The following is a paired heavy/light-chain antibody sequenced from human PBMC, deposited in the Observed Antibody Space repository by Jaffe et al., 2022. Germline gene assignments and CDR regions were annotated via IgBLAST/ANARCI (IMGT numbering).Heavy chain of an antibody. Sequence: EVQLVESGGGLVKPGGSLRLSCAASGFTFSTYSMNWVRQAPGKGLEWVSSITSSSRYIYYADSVKGRFTISRDNAKNSLYLQMNSLRAEDTAVYYCARLYCSGGSCYSGDAFDIWGQGTMVTVSS. V-gene: IGHV3-21*01. CDR2: ITSSSRYI. D-gene: IGHD2-15*01. CDR1: GFTFSTYS. J-gene: IGHJ3*02. CDR3: ARLYCSGGSCYSGDAFDI.
Light chain of an antibody. CDR3: ATWDDSLSGTV. CDR2: RNN. J-gene: IGLJ7*01. V-gene: IGLV1-47*01. Sequence: QSVLTQPPSASGAPGQRVTISCSGSSSNIGSNYVYWYQQLPGTAPKLLIYRNNQRPSGVPDRFSGSKSGTSASLAISGLRSEDEADYYCATWDDSLSGTVFGGGSQLTVL. CDR1: SSNIGSNY.